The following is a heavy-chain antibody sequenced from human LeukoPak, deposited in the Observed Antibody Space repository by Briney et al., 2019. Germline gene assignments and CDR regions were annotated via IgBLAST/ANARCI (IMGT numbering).Heavy chain of an antibody. D-gene: IGHD6-19*01. V-gene: IGHV4-59*01. CDR2: IYYSGST. CDR3: ARKKGSGWFDY. Sequence: PSQTLSLTCTVSGGSISSYYWSWIRQPPGKGLEWIGYIYYSGSTNYNPSLKSRVTISVDTSKNQFSLKLSSVTAADTAVYYCARKKGSGWFDYWGQGTLVTVSS. CDR1: GGSISSYY. J-gene: IGHJ4*02.